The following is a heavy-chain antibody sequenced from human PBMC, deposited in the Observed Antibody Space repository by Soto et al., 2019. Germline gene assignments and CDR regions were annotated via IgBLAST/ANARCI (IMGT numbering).Heavy chain of an antibody. V-gene: IGHV3-23*01. CDR2: ISGSGGST. D-gene: IGHD3-3*01. CDR3: VRHYDFWRGHLYYFDY. J-gene: IGHJ4*02. CDR1: GFTFSSYA. Sequence: GGSLRLSCAASGFTFSSYAMSWVRQAPGKGLEWVSAISGSGGSTYYADSVKGRFTISRDNSKNTLYLQMNSLRAEDTAVYYCVRHYDFWRGHLYYFDYWGQGTLVTVSS.